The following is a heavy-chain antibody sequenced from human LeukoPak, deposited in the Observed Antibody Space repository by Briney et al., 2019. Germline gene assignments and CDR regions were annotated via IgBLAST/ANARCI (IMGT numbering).Heavy chain of an antibody. V-gene: IGHV4-30-4*01. CDR3: ARVGGYGGNSRGFDY. J-gene: IGHJ4*02. Sequence: KTSETLSLTCTVSGGSISSGDYYWSWIRQPPGKGLEWIVYIYYSGSTYYNPSLKSRVTISVDTSKNQFSLKLSSVTAADTAVYYCARVGGYGGNSRGFDYWGQGTLVTVSS. CDR1: GGSISSGDYY. CDR2: IYYSGST. D-gene: IGHD4-23*01.